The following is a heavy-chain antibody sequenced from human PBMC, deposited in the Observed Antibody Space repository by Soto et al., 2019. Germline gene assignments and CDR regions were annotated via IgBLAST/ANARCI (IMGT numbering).Heavy chain of an antibody. D-gene: IGHD3-3*02. CDR1: GDTFSSFA. Sequence: QVHLVQSGAEVKKPGSSVKVSCKASGDTFSSFAISWVRQAPGQGLEWMGGIIPIFRTPDYAQKFQGRVTITVDESTNTAYMEMRSLTSGDTGVYYCARDKDRHLLGGNYYYALEVWGQGTTVIVSS. V-gene: IGHV1-69*12. J-gene: IGHJ6*02. CDR2: IIPIFRTP. CDR3: ARDKDRHLLGGNYYYALEV.